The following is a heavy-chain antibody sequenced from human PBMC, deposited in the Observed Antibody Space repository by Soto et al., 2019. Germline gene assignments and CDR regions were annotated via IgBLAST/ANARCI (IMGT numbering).Heavy chain of an antibody. V-gene: IGHV3-33*01. J-gene: IGHJ4*02. CDR3: ARAQHDYGSGSYYGGSDY. CDR2: IWYDGSNK. Sequence: QVQLVESGGGVVQPGRSLRLSCAASGFTFSSYGMHWVRQAPGKGLEWVAVIWYDGSNKYYADSVKGRFTISRDNSKNTPYLQMNSLRAEDTAVYYSARAQHDYGSGSYYGGSDYWGQGTLVTVSS. CDR1: GFTFSSYG. D-gene: IGHD3-10*01.